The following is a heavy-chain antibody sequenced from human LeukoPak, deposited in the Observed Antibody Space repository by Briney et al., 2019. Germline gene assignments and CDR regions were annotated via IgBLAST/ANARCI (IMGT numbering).Heavy chain of an antibody. J-gene: IGHJ4*02. D-gene: IGHD3-9*01. CDR2: INPDGSST. V-gene: IGHV3-74*01. Sequence: PGGSLRLSCGASGFTFGTYWMHWVRQAPGKGLVWVSRINPDGSSTGYADSVRGRFTISRDNAKNTPYLQMNSLRAEDTAVYYCTKDFDAATGYWGQGTLVTVSS. CDR3: TKDFDAATGY. CDR1: GFTFGTYW.